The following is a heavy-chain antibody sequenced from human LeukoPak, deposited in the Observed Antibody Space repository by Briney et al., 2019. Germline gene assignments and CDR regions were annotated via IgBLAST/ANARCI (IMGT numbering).Heavy chain of an antibody. Sequence: SETLSLTCAVYGGSITGYYWSWIRQPPGKGLEWVGEIHYTGATSYNPSLKSRATISIDTSKNHVSLKLSSVTAADTAVYYCARGSILSGYCFDFWGQGALVTVSS. J-gene: IGHJ4*02. V-gene: IGHV4-34*01. CDR1: GGSITGYY. CDR2: IHYTGAT. D-gene: IGHD3-9*01. CDR3: ARGSILSGYCFDF.